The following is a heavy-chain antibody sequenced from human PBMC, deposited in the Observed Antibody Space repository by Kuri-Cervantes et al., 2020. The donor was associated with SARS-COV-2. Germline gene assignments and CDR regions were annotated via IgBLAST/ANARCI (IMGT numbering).Heavy chain of an antibody. Sequence: SETLSLTCTVSGGSISSRSYYWGWIRQPPGKGLEWIGYIYYSGSTNYNPSLKSRVTISVDTSKNQFSLKLSSVTAADTAVYYCANYDYSTLYFDYWGQGTLVTVSS. V-gene: IGHV4-61*05. CDR3: ANYDYSTLYFDY. D-gene: IGHD4-11*01. CDR1: GGSISSRSYY. CDR2: IYYSGST. J-gene: IGHJ4*02.